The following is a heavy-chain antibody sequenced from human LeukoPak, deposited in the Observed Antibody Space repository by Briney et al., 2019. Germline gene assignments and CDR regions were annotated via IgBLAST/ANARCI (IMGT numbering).Heavy chain of an antibody. J-gene: IGHJ3*02. D-gene: IGHD3-16*02. CDR2: IIPILGIA. CDR1: GFTFTSSA. V-gene: IGHV1-69*04. CDR3: ARFVWGSYRLDAFDI. Sequence: SVKVSCKASGFTFTSSAMQWVRQAPGQGLEWMGRIIPILGIANYAQKFQGRVTITADKSTSTAYMELSSLRSEDTAVYYCARFVWGSYRLDAFDIWGQGTMVTVSS.